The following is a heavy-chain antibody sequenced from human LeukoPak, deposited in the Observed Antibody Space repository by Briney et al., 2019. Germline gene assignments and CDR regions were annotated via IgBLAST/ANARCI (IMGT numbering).Heavy chain of an antibody. CDR3: AREGWFGDDYYGMDV. J-gene: IGHJ6*02. D-gene: IGHD3-10*01. V-gene: IGHV4-30-4*01. CDR2: ICYSGST. Sequence: PSQTLSLTCTVSGGSIRRGDYYWRSIRQPPGKGLEWIGYICYSGSTYYNPSLKSRVTIAVDTSRDQISLKLSSVTAADTAVYYWAREGWFGDDYYGMDVWGQGATVTVSS. CDR1: GGSIRRGDYY.